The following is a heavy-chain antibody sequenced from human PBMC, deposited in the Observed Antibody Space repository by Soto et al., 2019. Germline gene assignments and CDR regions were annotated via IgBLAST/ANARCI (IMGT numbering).Heavy chain of an antibody. CDR2: IIPMFNTS. J-gene: IGHJ3*02. D-gene: IGHD4-17*01. CDR3: TSDDTVLVGADSAFDI. V-gene: IGHV1-69*13. CDR1: GGTFNGHS. Sequence: SVKVSCKASGGTFNGHSFSWVRQAPGQGLEWMGSIIPMFNTSTYAQRFQGSVTITADESTTTAYMDLSSLTSEDTAVYYCTSDDTVLVGADSAFDIWGQGTLVTVSS.